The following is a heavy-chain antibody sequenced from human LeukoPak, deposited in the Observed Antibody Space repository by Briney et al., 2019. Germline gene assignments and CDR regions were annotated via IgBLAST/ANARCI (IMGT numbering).Heavy chain of an antibody. CDR1: GGSISSYY. CDR2: IYYSGST. D-gene: IGHD6-13*01. Sequence: SETLSLTCTVSGGSISSYYWSWIRQPPGKGLEWIGYIYYSGSTNYNPSLKSRVTISVDTSKNQFSLKLSSVTAADTAVYYCARSTIAAAGTHFDYWGQGTLVTVSS. V-gene: IGHV4-59*01. J-gene: IGHJ4*02. CDR3: ARSTIAAAGTHFDY.